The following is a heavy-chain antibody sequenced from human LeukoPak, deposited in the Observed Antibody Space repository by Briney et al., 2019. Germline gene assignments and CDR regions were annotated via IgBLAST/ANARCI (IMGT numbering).Heavy chain of an antibody. J-gene: IGHJ1*01. CDR2: ISRSGRTI. Sequence: GGSLRLSCAASGLTLSSYEMNWVRQAPGKGLEWVSYISRSGRTIHYAGSVKGRFTISRDNAKNSLYLQMNSLRVEDTAVYYCASGGAVDDLFQHWGQGTLVTVSS. V-gene: IGHV3-48*03. CDR1: GLTLSSYE. CDR3: ASGGAVDDLFQH. D-gene: IGHD3-16*01.